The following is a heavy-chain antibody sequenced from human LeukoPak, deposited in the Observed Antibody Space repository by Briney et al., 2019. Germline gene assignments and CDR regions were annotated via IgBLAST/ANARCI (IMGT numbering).Heavy chain of an antibody. J-gene: IGHJ3*02. D-gene: IGHD3-10*01. CDR1: GFTFSSFW. V-gene: IGHV3-74*01. CDR2: INHDGSST. Sequence: GGSLRLSCAVSGFTFSSFWMHWVRQAPGKGLVWVSRINHDGSSTIYVDSVKGRFTISRDNAKSTLYLQMNSLRAEDTAVYYCARDSDAGAFDIWGQGTMVTVSS. CDR3: ARDSDAGAFDI.